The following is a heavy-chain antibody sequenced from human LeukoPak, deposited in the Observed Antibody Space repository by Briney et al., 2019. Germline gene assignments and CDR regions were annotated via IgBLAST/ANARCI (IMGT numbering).Heavy chain of an antibody. CDR1: GFTNYA. V-gene: IGHV3-23*01. D-gene: IGHD5-24*01. J-gene: IGHJ4*01. Sequence: GGSLRLSCVASGFTNYAMSWVRQAPGKGLEYISTFSVSDGRTYYADSVRGRFTISRDNAKSTLYLQMNSLRAEDTAIYYCVRDNAYTFDYWGHGTLVTVSS. CDR2: FSVSDGRT. CDR3: VRDNAYTFDY.